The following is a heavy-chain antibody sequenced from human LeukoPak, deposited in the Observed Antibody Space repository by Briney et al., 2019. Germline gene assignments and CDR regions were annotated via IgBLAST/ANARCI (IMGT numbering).Heavy chain of an antibody. D-gene: IGHD6-19*01. V-gene: IGHV3-7*01. CDR1: GFSFSSQW. Sequence: QTGGSLRLSCAASGFSFSSQWMSWVRQAPGKGLEWVANIKRDGSEKYYVASVKGRFTISRDNAENSLYLQMNSLRVEDTAAYYCASIQWLADYWGQGTLVTVSS. CDR2: IKRDGSEK. CDR3: ASIQWLADY. J-gene: IGHJ4*02.